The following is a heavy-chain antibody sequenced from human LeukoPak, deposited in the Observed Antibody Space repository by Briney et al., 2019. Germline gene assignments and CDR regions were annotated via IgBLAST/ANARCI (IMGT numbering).Heavy chain of an antibody. V-gene: IGHV3-74*01. J-gene: IGHJ5*02. CDR2: INGDGTRT. CDR3: ATVATGSWGWIDP. CDR1: GFTFSTYW. D-gene: IGHD1-26*01. Sequence: GGSLRLSCAASGFTFSTYWMHWVRQAPGKGLVWVSRINGDGTRTTYADSVKGRFTISRDNAKNTVYLQMNSLTAEDTAVYYCATVATGSWGWIDPWGQGTLVTVSS.